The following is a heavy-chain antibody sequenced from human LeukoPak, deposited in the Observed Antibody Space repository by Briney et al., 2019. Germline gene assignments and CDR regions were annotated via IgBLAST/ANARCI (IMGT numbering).Heavy chain of an antibody. CDR2: ISAYNGNT. D-gene: IGHD3-22*01. Sequence: GASVKVSCKVSGYTLTELSMHWVRQAPGQGLEWMGWISAYNGNTNYAQKLQGRVTMTTDTSTSTAYMELRSLRSDDTAVYYCARVYYDSSGYYDDYWGQGTLVTVSS. CDR1: GYTLTELS. V-gene: IGHV1-18*01. J-gene: IGHJ4*02. CDR3: ARVYYDSSGYYDDY.